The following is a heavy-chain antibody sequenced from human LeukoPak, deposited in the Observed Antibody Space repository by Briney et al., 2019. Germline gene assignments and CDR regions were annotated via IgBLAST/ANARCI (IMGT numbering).Heavy chain of an antibody. CDR2: ISGSGGST. J-gene: IGHJ3*02. D-gene: IGHD2-2*02. V-gene: IGHV3-23*01. Sequence: GGSLRLSCAASGFTFSSYAMSWVRQAPGKGLEWVSAISGSGGSTYYADSVKGRFTISRDNSKNTLYLQMNSLRAEDTAVYYCAKDHGYCSSTSCYTFGLIGAFDIWGQGTMVTVSS. CDR1: GFTFSSYA. CDR3: AKDHGYCSSTSCYTFGLIGAFDI.